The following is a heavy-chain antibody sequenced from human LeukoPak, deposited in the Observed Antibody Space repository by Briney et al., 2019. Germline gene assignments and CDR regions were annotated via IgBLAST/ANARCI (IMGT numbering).Heavy chain of an antibody. V-gene: IGHV3-7*03. CDR1: GCTFSSNW. D-gene: IGHD3-10*01. J-gene: IGHJ6*04. Sequence: GGSRRLSCADSGCTFSSNWMSWVRQAPGKGLEWVANIKQDGSEKYYVDSVKGRFTISRDNAKNSLYLQMNSLRAEDTGVYYCARDQAWFGDGAYYYYYGMDVWGKGTTVTVSS. CDR3: ARDQAWFGDGAYYYYYGMDV. CDR2: IKQDGSEK.